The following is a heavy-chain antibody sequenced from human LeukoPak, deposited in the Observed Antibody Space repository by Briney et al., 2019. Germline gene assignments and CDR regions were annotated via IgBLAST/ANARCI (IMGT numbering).Heavy chain of an antibody. Sequence: SVKVSCKASGYTFTSYYMHWVRQAPGQGLEWMGGIIPIFGTANYAQKFQGRVTITADESTSTAYMELSSLRSEDTAVYYCARSSDLALWGQGTLVTVSS. CDR3: ARSSDLAL. CDR2: IIPIFGTA. CDR1: GYTFTSYY. J-gene: IGHJ4*02. V-gene: IGHV1-69*13. D-gene: IGHD3-10*01.